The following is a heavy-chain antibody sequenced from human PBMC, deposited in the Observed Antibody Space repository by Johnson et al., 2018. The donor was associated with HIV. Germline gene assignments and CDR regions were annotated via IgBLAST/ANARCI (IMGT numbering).Heavy chain of an antibody. CDR3: ARGVAMIVF. CDR1: GFTVSSNY. D-gene: IGHD3-22*01. Sequence: VQLVESGGGLIQPGGSLRLSCAASGFTVSSNYMSWVRQAPGKGLEWVSRINSDGSSTNYADSVKGRFTISRDNAKNTLYLQMNSLRAEDTAVDYCARGVAMIVFWGQGTMVTVSS. V-gene: IGHV3-74*02. CDR2: INSDGSST. J-gene: IGHJ3*01.